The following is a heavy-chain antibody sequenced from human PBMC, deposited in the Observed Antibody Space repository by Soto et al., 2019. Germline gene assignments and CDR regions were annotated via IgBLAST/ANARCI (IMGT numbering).Heavy chain of an antibody. Sequence: PGGSLRLSCAASGFTFSGSAMHWVRQASGKGLEWVGRIRSKANSYATAYAASVKGRFTISRDDSKNTAYLQMNSLKTEDTAVYYRWPAPYEFLDWFDPWGQGTLVTVSS. CDR3: WPAPYEFLDWFDP. CDR1: GFTFSGSA. J-gene: IGHJ5*02. CDR2: IRSKANSYAT. V-gene: IGHV3-73*01. D-gene: IGHD3-3*01.